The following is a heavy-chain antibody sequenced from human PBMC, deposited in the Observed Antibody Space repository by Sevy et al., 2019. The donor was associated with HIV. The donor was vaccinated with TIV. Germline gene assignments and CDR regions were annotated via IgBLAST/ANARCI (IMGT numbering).Heavy chain of an antibody. Sequence: GGSLRLSCAASGFTFSIYGMHWVRQAPGKGLEWVALIWYDGNYKYYADSVKGRFTISRDNSSSTLYLEMNSLRAEDTAVYYCAADAPVDPAMVGNFDHSGQGALVTVSS. CDR3: AADAPVDPAMVGNFDH. D-gene: IGHD5-18*01. CDR2: IWYDGNYK. V-gene: IGHV3-33*01. CDR1: GFTFSIYG. J-gene: IGHJ4*02.